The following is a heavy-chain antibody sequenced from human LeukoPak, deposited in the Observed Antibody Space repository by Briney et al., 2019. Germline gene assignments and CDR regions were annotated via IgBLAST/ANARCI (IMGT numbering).Heavy chain of an antibody. CDR2: INTDGSST. CDR1: GFTFSNYW. V-gene: IGHV3-74*01. J-gene: IGHJ4*02. Sequence: PGGSLRLSCAGSGFTFSNYWMHWVRQAPGKGLVWVSRINTDGSSTKYADSVKGRFTISRDNAKNTLYLQMNSLRAEDTAVYYCAKIDLYSGSDWWGQGTLVTVSS. D-gene: IGHD1-26*01. CDR3: AKIDLYSGSDW.